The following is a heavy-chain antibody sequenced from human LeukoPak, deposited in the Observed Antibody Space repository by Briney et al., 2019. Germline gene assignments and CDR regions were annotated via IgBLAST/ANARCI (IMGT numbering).Heavy chain of an antibody. CDR1: GYTFTSYY. D-gene: IGHD2-2*01. V-gene: IGHV1-46*01. CDR2: INPSGGST. CDR3: ARDRGYCSSTSCSIPPSYFDY. Sequence: ASVKVSCKAPGYTFTSYYMHWVRQAPGQGLEWMGIINPSGGSTSYAQKFQGRVTMTRDTSTSTVYMELSSLRSEDTAVYYCARDRGYCSSTSCSIPPSYFDYWGQGTLVTVSS. J-gene: IGHJ4*02.